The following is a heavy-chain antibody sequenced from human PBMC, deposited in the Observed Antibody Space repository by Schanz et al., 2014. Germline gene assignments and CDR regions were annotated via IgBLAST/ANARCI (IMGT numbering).Heavy chain of an antibody. CDR2: INAGTGNT. Sequence: QVQLVQSGPEVEKPGASVKVSCKTSRYTFTEYTMYWLRQAPGQRLEWMGWINAGTGNTEYSQKFQGRVTITADKSTTTAYMELNSLNSDDTAVYYCATLDYADSVSWGQGTLVIVSS. J-gene: IGHJ5*02. CDR3: ATLDYADSVS. D-gene: IGHD4-17*01. V-gene: IGHV1-3*01. CDR1: RYTFTEYT.